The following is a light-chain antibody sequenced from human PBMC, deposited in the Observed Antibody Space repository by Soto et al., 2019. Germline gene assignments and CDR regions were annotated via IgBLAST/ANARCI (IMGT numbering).Light chain of an antibody. V-gene: IGLV2-14*01. CDR3: SSYTRGNTYV. Sequence: QSALTQPASVSGSPGQSITISCTGTSSDIGGYNSVSWYQRHPRKAPKLMIYEVTNRPSGISNRFSGSKSGNTASLTISGLQAEDEADYYCSSYTRGNTYVFGTGTKVTVL. CDR1: SSDIGGYNS. J-gene: IGLJ1*01. CDR2: EVT.